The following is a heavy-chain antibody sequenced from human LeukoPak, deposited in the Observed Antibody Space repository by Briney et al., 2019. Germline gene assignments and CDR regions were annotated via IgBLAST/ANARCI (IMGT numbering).Heavy chain of an antibody. CDR2: ISGSGGST. CDR1: GFSFSSYT. J-gene: IGHJ4*02. V-gene: IGHV3-23*01. CDR3: ATDLGYCSSFSCPLNY. Sequence: GGSLRLSCAVSGFSFSSYTMSWVRQAPGKGLEWVSAISGSGGSTYYADCVKGRFTISRDNPKNTLFLQMNSLRAEDTAVYYCATDLGYCSSFSCPLNYWGQGTLVTVSS. D-gene: IGHD2-2*01.